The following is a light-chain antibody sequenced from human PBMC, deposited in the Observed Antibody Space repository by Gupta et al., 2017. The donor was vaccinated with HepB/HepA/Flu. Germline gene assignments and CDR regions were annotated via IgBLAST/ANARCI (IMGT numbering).Light chain of an antibody. V-gene: IGKV1-5*03. CDR3: QQYNGGST. CDR1: QNINGW. Sequence: PMTKSPSTLFASVGDRVPSTCRASQNINGWLAWYQQKPGKATKLLIHKTSNLQSGVPAMFSGSGSGTEATLTISRLRPDYLATYYCQQYNGGSTFGQGTKVEIK. J-gene: IGKJ1*01. CDR2: KTS.